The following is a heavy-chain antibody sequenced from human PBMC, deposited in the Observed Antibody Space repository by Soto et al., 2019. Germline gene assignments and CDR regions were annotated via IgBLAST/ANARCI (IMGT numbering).Heavy chain of an antibody. CDR2: IYHSGST. D-gene: IGHD3-3*01. Sequence: SETLSLTCAVSSGSISSSNWWSWVRQPPGKGLEWIGEIYHSGSTNYNPSLKSRVTISVDKSKNQFSLKLSSVTAADTAVYYCARFITIFGGLDYYYYMDVWGKGTTVTVSS. CDR1: SGSISSSNW. CDR3: ARFITIFGGLDYYYYMDV. J-gene: IGHJ6*03. V-gene: IGHV4-4*02.